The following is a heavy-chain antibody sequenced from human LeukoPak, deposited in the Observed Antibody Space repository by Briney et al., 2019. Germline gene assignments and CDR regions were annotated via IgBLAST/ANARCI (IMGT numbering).Heavy chain of an antibody. D-gene: IGHD2/OR15-2a*01. CDR3: AKDLNSNRDY. J-gene: IGHJ4*02. Sequence: GSLRLSCAASGFTFSSYWMSWVRQAPGKGLEWVSYISSSGSTIYYADSVKGRFTISRDNAKNSLYLQMNSLRAEDTALYYCAKDLNSNRDYWGQGTLVTVSS. V-gene: IGHV3-48*04. CDR2: ISSSGSTI. CDR1: GFTFSSYW.